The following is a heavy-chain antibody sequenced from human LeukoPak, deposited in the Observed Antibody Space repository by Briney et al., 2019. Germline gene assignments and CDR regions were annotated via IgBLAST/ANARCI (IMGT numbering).Heavy chain of an antibody. V-gene: IGHV4-34*01. CDR2: IYHRGST. D-gene: IGHD2/OR15-2a*01. Sequence: SETLSLTCSISGASFTSYSWGWVRQSPGKGLEWIGEIYHRGSTAYNPSLNGRVTMSVDSAKSQFSLTLTSVTAADSAVYYCARASRANYFLFDFWGQGTLVTVSS. J-gene: IGHJ4*02. CDR3: ARASRANYFLFDF. CDR1: GASFTSYS.